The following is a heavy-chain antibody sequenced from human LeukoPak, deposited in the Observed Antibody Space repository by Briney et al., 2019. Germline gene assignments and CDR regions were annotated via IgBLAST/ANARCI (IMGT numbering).Heavy chain of an antibody. CDR2: IYYNGNT. CDR3: ARGRSNYYGMDV. D-gene: IGHD1-26*01. CDR1: GGSISSSSYY. J-gene: IGHJ6*02. V-gene: IGHV4-61*05. Sequence: SETLSLTCTVSGGSISSSSYYWGWIRQPPGKGLEWIGYIYYNGNTNYSPSLKSRVTMSVDTSKNLFSLKVSSVTAADTAVYYCARGRSNYYGMDVWGQGTTVTVSS.